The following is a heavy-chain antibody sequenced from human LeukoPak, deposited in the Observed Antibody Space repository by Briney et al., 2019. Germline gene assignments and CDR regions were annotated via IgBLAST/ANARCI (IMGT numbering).Heavy chain of an antibody. CDR2: IYYSGST. Sequence: PSETLSLTCTVSGGSISSYYWSWIRQPPGKGLEWIGYIYYSGSTNYNPSLKSRVTISVDTSKNQFSLKLSSVTAADTAVYYCERHGRYSYGYGAWYYYYYMDVWGKGTTVTVSS. V-gene: IGHV4-59*01. CDR1: GGSISSYY. D-gene: IGHD5-18*01. J-gene: IGHJ6*03. CDR3: ERHGRYSYGYGAWYYYYYMDV.